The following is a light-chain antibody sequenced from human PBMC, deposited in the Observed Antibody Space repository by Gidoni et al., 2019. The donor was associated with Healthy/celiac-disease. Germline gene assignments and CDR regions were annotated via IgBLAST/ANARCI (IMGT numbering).Light chain of an antibody. V-gene: IGKV1-5*03. J-gene: IGKJ2*01. Sequence: DIQLPQSPSTLSASVGDRVTITCRASQSIRSWLAWYQQKPGKAPKLMIYKASSLESGVPSRFSGSGSGTEFTLTISSLQPDDFATYYCQQYNSYSRYTFGQXTKLEIK. CDR2: KAS. CDR1: QSIRSW. CDR3: QQYNSYSRYT.